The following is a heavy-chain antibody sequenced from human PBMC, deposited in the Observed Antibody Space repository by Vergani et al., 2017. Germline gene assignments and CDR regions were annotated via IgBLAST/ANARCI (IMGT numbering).Heavy chain of an antibody. CDR3: ARMGGYDEGDAFRIGYFDS. CDR2: IYSTGST. D-gene: IGHD3-22*01. J-gene: IGHJ4*02. V-gene: IGHV4-31*03. Sequence: QVQLQESGPGLVKPSQTLSLTCSVSGDSISSGVYYWNWIRQHPGKGLEWIGYIYSTGSTHHNPSLRRRINMSVDTSKNQFSLKLNSVTAADTAVYYCARMGGYDEGDAFRIGYFDSWGQGTLVTVSS. CDR1: GDSISSGVYY.